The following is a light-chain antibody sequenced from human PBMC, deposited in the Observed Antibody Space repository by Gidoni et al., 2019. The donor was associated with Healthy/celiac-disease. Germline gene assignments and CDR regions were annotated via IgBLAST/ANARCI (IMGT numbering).Light chain of an antibody. V-gene: IGKV3-20*01. CDR2: GAS. CDR3: QQYGSSPLT. Sequence: ELVLTQSPGTLSLSPGERATLSCRASQSVSSSYLAWYQQQPGQAPRLLIYGASSRATGIPDRFSGSGSGTDFTLTISRLEPEDFAVYYCQQYGSSPLTFGQGTRLEIK. J-gene: IGKJ5*01. CDR1: QSVSSSY.